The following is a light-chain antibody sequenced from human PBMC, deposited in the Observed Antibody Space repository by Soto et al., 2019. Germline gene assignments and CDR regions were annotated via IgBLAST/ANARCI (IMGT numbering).Light chain of an antibody. V-gene: IGKV1-27*01. J-gene: IGKJ3*01. CDR1: QAINNF. Sequence: DIQMTQSPSSLSASVGDRVTITCRASQAINNFLAWYQQKPGKAPKLLIYAATTLQSGVPSRFSGGGSGTDFTLTIRSLQPEDVATYYCQKYNNGPPATFGPGTKVGV. CDR3: QKYNNGPPAT. CDR2: AAT.